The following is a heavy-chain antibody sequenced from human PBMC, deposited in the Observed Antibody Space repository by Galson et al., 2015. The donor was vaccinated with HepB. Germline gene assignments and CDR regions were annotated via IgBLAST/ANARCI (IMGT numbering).Heavy chain of an antibody. D-gene: IGHD5-12*01. V-gene: IGHV1-2*02. CDR2: INPNSGGT. J-gene: IGHJ4*02. Sequence: SVKVSCKASGYTFINYYMHWVRQAPGQGLEWMGWINPNSGGTNYAQNFQGRVIMTRDRSISKAYMELSSLTSDDTAVYYCARGQSDSDYNYFDYWGQGTLVTVSS. CDR3: ARGQSDSDYNYFDY. CDR1: GYTFINYY.